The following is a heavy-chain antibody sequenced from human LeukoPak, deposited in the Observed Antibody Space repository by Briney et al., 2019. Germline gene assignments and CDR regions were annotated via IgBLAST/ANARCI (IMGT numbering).Heavy chain of an antibody. CDR2: ISSSGSTI. CDR3: ARDPYYYDSSGYCPRDFDY. D-gene: IGHD3-22*01. CDR1: GFTFSDCY. V-gene: IGHV3-11*01. Sequence: TGGSLRLSCAASGFTFSDCYMSWIRQAPGKGLEWVSYISSSGSTIYYADSVKGRFTISRDNAKNSLYLQMNSLRAEDTAVYYCARDPYYYDSSGYCPRDFDYWGQGTLVTVSS. J-gene: IGHJ4*02.